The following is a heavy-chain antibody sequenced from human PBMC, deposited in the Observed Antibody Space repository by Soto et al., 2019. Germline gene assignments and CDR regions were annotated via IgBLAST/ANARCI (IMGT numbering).Heavy chain of an antibody. D-gene: IGHD6-19*01. V-gene: IGHV4-59*01. CDR2: IYYSGST. CDR1: GGSISSYY. CDR3: ARDRRDGEWLAPQ. Sequence: SETLSLTCTVSGGSISSYYWSWIRQPPGKGLEWIGYIYYSGSTNYNPPLKSRVTISVDTSKNQFSLKLSSVTAADTAVYYCARDRRDGEWLAPQWGQGTLVTVSS. J-gene: IGHJ4*02.